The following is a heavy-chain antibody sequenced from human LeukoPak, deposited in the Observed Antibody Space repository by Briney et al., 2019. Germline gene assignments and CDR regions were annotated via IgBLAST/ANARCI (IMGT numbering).Heavy chain of an antibody. J-gene: IGHJ4*02. CDR2: IKQDGSEK. V-gene: IGHV3-7*01. Sequence: PGGSLRLSCAASGFTFSSYWVSWVRQAPGKGLEWVANIKQDGSEKYYVDSVKGRFTISRDNAKNSLYLHMNSLRAEDTAVYYCARDGVVTPTPFDYWGQGTLVTVSS. D-gene: IGHD3-3*01. CDR3: ARDGVVTPTPFDY. CDR1: GFTFSSYW.